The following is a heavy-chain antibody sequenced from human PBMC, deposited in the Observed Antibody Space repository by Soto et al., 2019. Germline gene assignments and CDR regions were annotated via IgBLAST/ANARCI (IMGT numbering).Heavy chain of an antibody. Sequence: PSETLSLTCNVSGDSVSSGYWSWIRQPPGKGLEWIGFMYFGGSFNYNPSLAGRVTISVETSKNQFSMKMTSVTAADTAVYYCARSYYDSLGFDYWGQGTLVTVSS. CDR1: GDSVSSGY. CDR3: ARSYYDSLGFDY. V-gene: IGHV4-59*02. D-gene: IGHD3-22*01. CDR2: MYFGGSF. J-gene: IGHJ4*02.